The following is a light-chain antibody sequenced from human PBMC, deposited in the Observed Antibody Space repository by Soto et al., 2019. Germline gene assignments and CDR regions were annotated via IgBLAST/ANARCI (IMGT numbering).Light chain of an antibody. CDR3: QQYGSSHRIT. Sequence: EIVLTRSPGTLSLSPEERATLSCIAIQSVSSSDLAWCQQKPGQGPRLLIYFASSRATGIPDSFSGSGSGTDFTLTISRLEPQDFAVYYCQQYGSSHRITFGQGTRLEIK. V-gene: IGKV3-20*01. J-gene: IGKJ5*01. CDR1: QSVSSSD. CDR2: FAS.